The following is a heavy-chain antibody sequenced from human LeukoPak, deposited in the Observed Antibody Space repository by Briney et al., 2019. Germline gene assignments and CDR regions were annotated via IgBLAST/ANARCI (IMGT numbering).Heavy chain of an antibody. V-gene: IGHV4-59*08. CDR2: MSYSGST. CDR3: ASRGSCGRAFDI. CDR1: AGSISSYS. Sequence: SETLSLTCTVYAGSISSYSWSWIRQPPGKGLEWIGYMSYSGSTNYNPSLESRVTISVDTSKKQFSLKLTSVSAAGTAVFYYASRGSCGRAFDIWGQGTMVTVSS. J-gene: IGHJ3*02. D-gene: IGHD1-26*01.